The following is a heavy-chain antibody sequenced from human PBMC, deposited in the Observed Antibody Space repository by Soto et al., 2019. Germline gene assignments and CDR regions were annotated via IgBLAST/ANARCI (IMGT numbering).Heavy chain of an antibody. Sequence: QVQLQESGPGLVKPSQTLSLTCTVSVGSISSGDYYWSWIRQPPGKGLEWIGYIYYSGSSYYNPSLNSRVTITVDPSKNLSSLKLSSVTAADTAVYYCATTSYGYTVCDYWGQGTRVTVSS. J-gene: IGHJ4*02. D-gene: IGHD5-18*01. CDR1: VGSISSGDYY. V-gene: IGHV4-30-4*01. CDR2: IYYSGSS. CDR3: ATTSYGYTVCDY.